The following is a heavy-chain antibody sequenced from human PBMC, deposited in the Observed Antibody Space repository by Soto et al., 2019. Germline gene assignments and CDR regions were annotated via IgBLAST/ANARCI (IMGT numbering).Heavy chain of an antibody. J-gene: IGHJ4*02. CDR3: ARDAPGVAPY. V-gene: IGHV4-31*03. CDR1: GGSINSGDSY. D-gene: IGHD2-15*01. Sequence: QVQLQESGPGLVRPSQTLSLICTVSGGSINSGDSYWNWIRQHPEKGLEWNGYINYRGSTFYNPSLKSRIIISVDTSKNQFSLKLSSVTAADTAVYYCARDAPGVAPYWGQGTLVTVSS. CDR2: INYRGST.